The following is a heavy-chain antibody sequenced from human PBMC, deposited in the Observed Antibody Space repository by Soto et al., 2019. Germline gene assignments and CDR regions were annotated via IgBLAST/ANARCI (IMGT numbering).Heavy chain of an antibody. Sequence: ASVKVSCKTSGYTFTSYGISWVRQAPGQGLEWMGWISAYSGNTNYAQKLQGRVTMTTDTSTSTAYMELRSLTSDDTAMYYCARGPRDSSSWQGSLWGQGTLVTVSS. CDR3: ARGPRDSSSWQGSL. CDR1: GYTFTSYG. J-gene: IGHJ4*02. D-gene: IGHD6-13*01. V-gene: IGHV1-18*01. CDR2: ISAYSGNT.